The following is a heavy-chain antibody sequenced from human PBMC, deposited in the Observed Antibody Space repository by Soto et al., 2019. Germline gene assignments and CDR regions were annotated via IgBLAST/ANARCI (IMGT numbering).Heavy chain of an antibody. CDR1: GFRFSNYV. Sequence: GSLRLSCVASGFRFSNYVMSWVRQAPGKGLEWVSSVSISGGSTYYADSVKGRFTISRDNSQNTVFLQLNSLRAEDTAVYYCATDYAKYDFWGQGTLVTVSS. J-gene: IGHJ4*02. D-gene: IGHD2-2*01. CDR3: ATDYAKYDF. V-gene: IGHV3-23*01. CDR2: VSISGGST.